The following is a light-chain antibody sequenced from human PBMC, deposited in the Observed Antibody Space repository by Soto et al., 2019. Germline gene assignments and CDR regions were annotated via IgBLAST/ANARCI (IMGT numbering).Light chain of an antibody. CDR3: SSYTSSRTLV. V-gene: IGLV2-14*01. CDR1: SSDVGGYNY. Sequence: QSALTQPASVSGSPGQSITISCTGTSSDVGGYNYVSWYQQHPGKAPKLMIYEVSNRPSGVSNRFSGSKSCNTASLTISGLQAEDEAGYFCSSYTSSRTLVFGTWNKVTVL. J-gene: IGLJ1*01. CDR2: EVS.